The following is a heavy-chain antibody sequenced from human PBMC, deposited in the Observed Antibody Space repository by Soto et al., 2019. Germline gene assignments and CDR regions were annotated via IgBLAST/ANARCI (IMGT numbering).Heavy chain of an antibody. V-gene: IGHV3-23*01. CDR3: AKEIITSTLADFFDY. Sequence: EVQLLESGGGLIQPGGSLRLSCEASGFTFSNYGMTWVRLAPGKGLEWVSSISGSGGRTFYADPVKGLFTISRDNSKNTLYLQMKSLRAEDTAVYYCAKEIITSTLADFFDYWGQGTLVTVSS. CDR2: ISGSGGRT. CDR1: GFTFSNYG. J-gene: IGHJ4*02. D-gene: IGHD6-19*01.